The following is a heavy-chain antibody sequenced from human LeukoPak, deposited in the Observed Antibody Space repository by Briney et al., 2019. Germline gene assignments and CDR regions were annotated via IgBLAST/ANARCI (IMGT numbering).Heavy chain of an antibody. J-gene: IGHJ4*02. V-gene: IGHV3-30*03. CDR1: GFTFSSYG. CDR2: ISYDGSNK. CDR3: ATYQLLLSLLF. Sequence: PGGSLRLSCAASGFTFSSYGMHWVRQAPGKGLEWVAVISYDGSNKYYADSVKGRFTISRDNSKNTLYLQMNSLRAEDTAVYYCATYQLLLSLLFWGQGTLVTVSS. D-gene: IGHD2-2*01.